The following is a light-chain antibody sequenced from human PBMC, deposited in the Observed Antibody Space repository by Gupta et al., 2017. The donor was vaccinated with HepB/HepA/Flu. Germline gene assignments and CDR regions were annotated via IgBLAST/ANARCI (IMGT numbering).Light chain of an antibody. J-gene: IGKJ2*01. Sequence: IVLTQSPGTLSLSPGEGATLSCKTSQSINSNYLAWYQQKPGQTPRLVIYDTSSRATGIPDRFSGSGSGIEFTLTIRRWEPEDFALYYCQHYGSYPLYAFGQGTKVEIK. CDR1: QSINSNY. CDR2: DTS. CDR3: QHYGSYPLYA. V-gene: IGKV3-20*01.